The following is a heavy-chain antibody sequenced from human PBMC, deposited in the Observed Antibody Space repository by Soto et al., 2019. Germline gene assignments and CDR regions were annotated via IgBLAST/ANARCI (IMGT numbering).Heavy chain of an antibody. CDR1: GGSISSGGYY. CDR3: ARVRRDGYQIWGYAFDI. V-gene: IGHV4-61*08. Sequence: PSETLSLTCTVSGGSISSGGYYWSWIRQPPGKGLEWIGYIYYSGSTNYNPSLKSRVTISVDTSKNQFSLKLSSVTAADTAVYYCARVRRDGYQIWGYAFDIWGQGTMVTLSS. CDR2: IYYSGST. J-gene: IGHJ3*02. D-gene: IGHD3-16*01.